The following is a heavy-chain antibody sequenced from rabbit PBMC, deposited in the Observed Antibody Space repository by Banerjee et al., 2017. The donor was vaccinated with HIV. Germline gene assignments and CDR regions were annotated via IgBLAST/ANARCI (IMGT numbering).Heavy chain of an antibody. V-gene: IGHV1S45*01. CDR1: GFSFSGGYY. Sequence: QEQLKETGGGLVQPGESLTLSCKVSGFSFSGGYYMCWVRQAPGKGLEWIGCIGTGSGSTYYASWAKGRFTISKTSSTTVTLQMTSLTAADTATYFCAGDPWSGWNLWGPGTLVTVS. CDR2: IGTGSGST. CDR3: AGDPWSGWNL. D-gene: IGHD4-1*01. J-gene: IGHJ4*01.